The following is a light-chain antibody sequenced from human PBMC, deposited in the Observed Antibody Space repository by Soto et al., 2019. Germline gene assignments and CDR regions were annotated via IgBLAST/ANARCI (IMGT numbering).Light chain of an antibody. CDR3: QQYYSTPIT. Sequence: DIVMTQSPDSLAVSLGERATINCKSSQSVLYSSSNNNYLAWYQQKPGQPPKLLIYWASTRESGVPDRFSGSGSETDFTLTISSLQAEDVAVYYCQQYYSTPITFGQGTRLEIK. J-gene: IGKJ5*01. CDR1: QSVLYSSSNNNY. V-gene: IGKV4-1*01. CDR2: WAS.